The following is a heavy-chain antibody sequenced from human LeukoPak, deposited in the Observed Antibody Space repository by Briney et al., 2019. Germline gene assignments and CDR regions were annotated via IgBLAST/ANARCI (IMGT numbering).Heavy chain of an antibody. CDR3: ASVLYCGADCYSGRYFFDY. CDR1: GYTFTSYG. Sequence: ASVKVSCKASGYTFTSYGMHWVRQAPGQGLEWMGIINPSGDSTSYAQKFQGRVTMTRDTSTSTVYMELSSLRSEDTVVYYCASVLYCGADCYSGRYFFDYWGQGTLVTVSS. CDR2: INPSGDST. V-gene: IGHV1-46*01. D-gene: IGHD2-21*02. J-gene: IGHJ4*02.